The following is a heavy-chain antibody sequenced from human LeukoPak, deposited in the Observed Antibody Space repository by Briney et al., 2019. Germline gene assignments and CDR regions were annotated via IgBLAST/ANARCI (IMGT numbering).Heavy chain of an antibody. CDR1: GFTFSSYA. D-gene: IGHD3-3*01. V-gene: IGHV3-23*01. Sequence: PGGSLRLSCAASGFTFSSYAMSWVRQAPGKGLEWVSAISGSGGSTYYADSVKGRFTISRDNSKNTLYLQMNSLRAEDTAVYYRAKDQGAIFGVVIMLNFDYWGQGTLVTVSS. CDR2: ISGSGGST. CDR3: AKDQGAIFGVVIMLNFDY. J-gene: IGHJ4*02.